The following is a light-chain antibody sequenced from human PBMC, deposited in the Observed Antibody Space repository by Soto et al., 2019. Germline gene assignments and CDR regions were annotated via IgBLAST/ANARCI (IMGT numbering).Light chain of an antibody. Sequence: EIVMTQSPATLSVSPGERATFSCRASQSVSSNLAWYQQKPGQAPRLLIYGASIRATGIPARFSGSGSGTEFTLTISTRQSEDFAIYYCQHYKNWPPWTFGQGTKVHIK. J-gene: IGKJ1*01. CDR3: QHYKNWPPWT. CDR2: GAS. V-gene: IGKV3-15*01. CDR1: QSVSSN.